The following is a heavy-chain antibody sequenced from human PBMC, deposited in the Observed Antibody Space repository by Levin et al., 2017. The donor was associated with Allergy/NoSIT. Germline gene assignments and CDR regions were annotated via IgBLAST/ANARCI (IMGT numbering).Heavy chain of an antibody. Sequence: HGESLKISCAASGFTFSLYPMNWVRQAPGKGLEWVASISVGGTYIFYRDSVQGRFTISRDDANKSISLQMNSLRDEDTAVYFCATISSFWGQGTLVTVSS. CDR1: GFTFSLYP. V-gene: IGHV3-21*01. J-gene: IGHJ4*02. CDR3: ATISSF. CDR2: ISVGGTYI.